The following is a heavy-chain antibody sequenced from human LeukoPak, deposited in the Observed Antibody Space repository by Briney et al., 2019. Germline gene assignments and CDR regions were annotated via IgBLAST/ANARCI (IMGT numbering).Heavy chain of an antibody. CDR2: IYYSGSS. CDR3: ARDLGHWGGVVY. J-gene: IGHJ4*02. V-gene: IGHV4-31*03. CDR1: GGSISSGGSY. Sequence: PSETLSLTCTVSGGSISSGGSYWSWFRQHPGKGLEWIGYIYYSGSSYYNPSLQSRVTISVDTSKNQFSLKLSSVTAADTAVYYCARDLGHWGGVVYWGQGTLVTVSS. D-gene: IGHD3-3*01.